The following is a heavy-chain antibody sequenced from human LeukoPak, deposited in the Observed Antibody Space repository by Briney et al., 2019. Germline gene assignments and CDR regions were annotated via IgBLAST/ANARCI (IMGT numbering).Heavy chain of an antibody. Sequence: GASVKVSCKASGYTFTSYAMHWVRQAPGQRLEWMGWINAGNGNTKYSQKFQGRVTITRDTSASTAYMELSSLRSEDTAVYYCAREVRFGSPRVAQEPNFDYWGQGTPVTVSS. CDR1: GYTFTSYA. CDR3: AREVRFGSPRVAQEPNFDY. J-gene: IGHJ4*02. CDR2: INAGNGNT. D-gene: IGHD3-10*01. V-gene: IGHV1-3*01.